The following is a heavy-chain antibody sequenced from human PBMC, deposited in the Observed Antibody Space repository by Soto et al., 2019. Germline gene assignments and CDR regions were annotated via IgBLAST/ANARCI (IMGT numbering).Heavy chain of an antibody. D-gene: IGHD3-10*01. CDR1: GFTVSSNY. Sequence: GGSLRLSCAASGFTVSSNYMSWVRQAPGKGLEWVSVIYSGGSTYYADSVKGRFTISRDNSKNTLYLQMNSLRAEDTAVYYCAREFRRGYPDAFDIWGQGTMVTVSS. CDR3: AREFRRGYPDAFDI. CDR2: IYSGGST. V-gene: IGHV3-66*01. J-gene: IGHJ3*02.